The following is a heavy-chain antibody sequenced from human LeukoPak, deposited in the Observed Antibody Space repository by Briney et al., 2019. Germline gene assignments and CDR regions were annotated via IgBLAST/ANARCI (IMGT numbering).Heavy chain of an antibody. Sequence: KTSETLSLTCTVSGGSISSSSYYWGWIRQPPGKGLEWIGSIYYSGSTYYNPSLKSRVTISVDTSKNQFSLKLSSVTAADTAVYYCARAFPPARRSAFDIWGQGTMVTVSS. CDR1: GGSISSSSYY. V-gene: IGHV4-39*07. CDR2: IYYSGST. D-gene: IGHD2/OR15-2a*01. J-gene: IGHJ3*02. CDR3: ARAFPPARRSAFDI.